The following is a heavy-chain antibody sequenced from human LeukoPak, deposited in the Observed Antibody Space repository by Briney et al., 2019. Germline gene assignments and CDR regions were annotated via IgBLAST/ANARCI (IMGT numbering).Heavy chain of an antibody. CDR2: INPNSGGT. CDR1: GYTFTSYG. V-gene: IGHV1-2*02. J-gene: IGHJ4*02. D-gene: IGHD3-22*01. Sequence: ASVKVSCKASGYTFTSYGISWVRQAPGQGLEWMGWINPNSGGTNYAQKFQGRVTMTRDTSISTAYMELSRLRSDDTAVYYCARVDSSGGLYWGQGTLVTVSS. CDR3: ARVDSSGGLY.